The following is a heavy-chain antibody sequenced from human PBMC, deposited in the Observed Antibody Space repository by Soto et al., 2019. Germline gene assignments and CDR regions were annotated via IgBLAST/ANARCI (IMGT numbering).Heavy chain of an antibody. CDR3: ARRGIVATMIYYYYMDV. D-gene: IGHD5-12*01. CDR1: GGSFSGYY. J-gene: IGHJ6*03. CDR2: INHSGST. V-gene: IGHV4-34*01. Sequence: SETLSLTCAVYGGSFSGYYWSWIRQPPGKGLEWIAEINHSGSTNYNPSLKSRVTISVDTSKNQFSLKLSSVTAADTAVYYCARRGIVATMIYYYYMDVWGKGTTVTVSS.